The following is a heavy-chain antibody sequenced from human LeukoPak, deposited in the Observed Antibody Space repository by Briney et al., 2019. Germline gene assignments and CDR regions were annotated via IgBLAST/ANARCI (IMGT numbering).Heavy chain of an antibody. Sequence: GGSLRLSCAASGFTFSSYSMNWVRQAPGKGLEWVSSISSSSSYIYYADSVKGRFTISRDNAKNSLYLQMNSLRAEDTAVYYCATLYSSSSYRGYYFDYWGQGTLVTVSS. CDR3: ATLYSSSSYRGYYFDY. D-gene: IGHD6-6*01. J-gene: IGHJ4*02. CDR2: ISSSSSYI. CDR1: GFTFSSYS. V-gene: IGHV3-21*01.